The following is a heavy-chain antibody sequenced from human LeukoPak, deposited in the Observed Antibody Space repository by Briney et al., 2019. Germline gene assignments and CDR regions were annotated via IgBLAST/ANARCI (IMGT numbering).Heavy chain of an antibody. Sequence: SETLSLTCTVSGYSISSGYYWGWIRQPPGKGLEWIGSIYHSGSTYYNPSLKSRVTISVDTSKNQFSLKLSSVTAADTAVYYCARVTPDIVVVVAAKDYFDYWGQGTLVTVSS. J-gene: IGHJ4*02. CDR2: IYHSGST. CDR1: GYSISSGYY. CDR3: ARVTPDIVVVVAAKDYFDY. D-gene: IGHD2-15*01. V-gene: IGHV4-38-2*02.